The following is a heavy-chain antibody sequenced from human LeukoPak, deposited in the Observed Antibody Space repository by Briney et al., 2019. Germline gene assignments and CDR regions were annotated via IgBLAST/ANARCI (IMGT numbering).Heavy chain of an antibody. CDR2: INQDGSEK. D-gene: IGHD6-13*01. Sequence: PGGSLRLSCAASGFTFRTYWMTWVRQAPGKRLEWVANINQDGSEKYYEDSVKGRFSISRDNARNSLYLQMNSLRAEDTAVFYCARSLHIAAPLAASDYYMDVWGEGTTVTISS. V-gene: IGHV3-7*01. J-gene: IGHJ6*03. CDR1: GFTFRTYW. CDR3: ARSLHIAAPLAASDYYMDV.